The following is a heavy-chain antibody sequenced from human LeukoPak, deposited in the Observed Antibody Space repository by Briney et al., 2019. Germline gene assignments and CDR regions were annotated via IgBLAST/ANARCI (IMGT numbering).Heavy chain of an antibody. CDR3: ARVGYYDSSGYPYYFDY. D-gene: IGHD3-22*01. CDR2: IIPIFGTA. J-gene: IGHJ4*02. V-gene: IGHV1-69*05. CDR1: GGTFSSYA. Sequence: SVKVSCKASGGTFSSYAISWVRQAPGQGLEWVGRIIPIFGTANYAQKFKGRVTITTDESTSTAYMELSSLRSEDTAVYYCARVGYYDSSGYPYYFDYWGQGTLVTVSS.